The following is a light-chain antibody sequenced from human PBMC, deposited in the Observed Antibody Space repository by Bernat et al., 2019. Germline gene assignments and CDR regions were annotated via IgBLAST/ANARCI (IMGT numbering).Light chain of an antibody. J-gene: IGKJ5*01. CDR1: QVIGTY. CDR3: QQLNGYPIT. Sequence: DIQLTQSPPFLSASVGDRVTITSRASQVIGTYLAWYQQKPGKAPNLLIYGASTLQTGVPSRISGSGSGTEFTLTISSLRPEDFTTDHCQQLNGYPITIGKGTRLEIK. V-gene: IGKV1-9*01. CDR2: GAS.